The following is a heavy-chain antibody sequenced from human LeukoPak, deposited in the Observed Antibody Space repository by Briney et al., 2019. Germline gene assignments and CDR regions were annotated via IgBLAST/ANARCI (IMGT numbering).Heavy chain of an antibody. CDR1: GGSSSGYY. J-gene: IGHJ4*02. V-gene: IGHV4-34*01. D-gene: IGHD1-26*01. Sequence: PSETLSLTCAVYGGSSSGYYWSWIRQPPGKGPEWIGEINHSGSTNYNPSLKSRVTISVDTSENQFSLKLSSVTAADTAVYYCARRPMGFSPVFDYWGQGTLVTVSS. CDR3: ARRPMGFSPVFDY. CDR2: INHSGST.